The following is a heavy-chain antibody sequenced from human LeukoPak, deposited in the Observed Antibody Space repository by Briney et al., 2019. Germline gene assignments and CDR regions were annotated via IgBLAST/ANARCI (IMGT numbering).Heavy chain of an antibody. D-gene: IGHD2-15*01. CDR3: ARTAVGYCSGGSCHAAFSYYYGMDV. V-gene: IGHV6-1*01. CDR2: TYYRSKWYN. Sequence: SQTLSLTCAISGDSVSSNSAAWNWIRQSPSRGLEWLGRTYYRSKWYNDYAVSVKSRITINPDTSKNQFSLQLNSVTPEDTAVYYCARTAVGYCSGGSCHAAFSYYYGMDVWGKGTTVTVSS. CDR1: GDSVSSNSAA. J-gene: IGHJ6*04.